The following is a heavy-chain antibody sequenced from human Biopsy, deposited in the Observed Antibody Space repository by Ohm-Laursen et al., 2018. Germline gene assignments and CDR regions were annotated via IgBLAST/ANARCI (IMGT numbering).Heavy chain of an antibody. Sequence: GTLSLTCTVSGGPIDSYYWSWIRQPPGKALEWIGYIYFTGRTSYNPSLKSRVTMSVNTSKKLFSLRLSLVTAADTAVYYCASAGYNPDWNFDLWGRGTLVTVSS. J-gene: IGHJ2*01. CDR1: GGPIDSYY. CDR3: ASAGYNPDWNFDL. V-gene: IGHV4-59*12. CDR2: IYFTGRT. D-gene: IGHD5-24*01.